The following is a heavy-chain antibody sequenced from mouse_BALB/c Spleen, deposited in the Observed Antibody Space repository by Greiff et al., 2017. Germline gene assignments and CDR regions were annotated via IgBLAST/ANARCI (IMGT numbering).Heavy chain of an antibody. J-gene: IGHJ4*01. Sequence: EVKLMESGGGLVQPGGSLRLSCAPSGFTFTDYYMSWVRQPPGKALEWLGFIRNKANGYTTEYSASVKGRFTISRDNSQSILYLQMNTLRAEDSATYYCAREYYDYHYAMDYWGQGTSVTVSS. CDR1: GFTFTDYY. V-gene: IGHV7-3*02. CDR3: AREYYDYHYAMDY. CDR2: IRNKANGYTT. D-gene: IGHD2-4*01.